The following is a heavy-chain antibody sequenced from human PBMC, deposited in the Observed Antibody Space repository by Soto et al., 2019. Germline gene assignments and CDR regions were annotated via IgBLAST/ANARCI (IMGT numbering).Heavy chain of an antibody. V-gene: IGHV1-18*01. CDR3: ARDIYYDSSGSMFDY. D-gene: IGHD3-22*01. CDR2: ISAYNGNT. Sequence: ASVKVSCKASGYTFTSYGISWVRQAPGQGLEWMGWISAYNGNTNYAQKLQGRVTMTTDTSTSTAYMELRSLRSDDTAVYYCARDIYYDSSGSMFDYWGQGTLVTVSS. CDR1: GYTFTSYG. J-gene: IGHJ4*02.